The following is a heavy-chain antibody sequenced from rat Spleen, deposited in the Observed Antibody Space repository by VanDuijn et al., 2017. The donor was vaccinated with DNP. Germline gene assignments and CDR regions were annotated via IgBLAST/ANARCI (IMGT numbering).Heavy chain of an antibody. V-gene: IGHV5S11*01. CDR3: ATLQWDVMDA. Sequence: EVQLVESGGGLVQPGRSMKVSCAASGFTFSDCYMAWVRQAPAKGLEWVASISNTGDNTYYSDSVKGRFSLSRDNAKSTLYLQMDSLRSEETATYYCATLQWDVMDAWGQGASVTVSS. J-gene: IGHJ4*01. D-gene: IGHD1-1*01. CDR2: ISNTGDNT. CDR1: GFTFSDCY.